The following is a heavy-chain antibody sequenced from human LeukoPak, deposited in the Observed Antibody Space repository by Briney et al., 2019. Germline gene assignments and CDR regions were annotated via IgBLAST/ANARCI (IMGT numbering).Heavy chain of an antibody. J-gene: IGHJ4*02. D-gene: IGHD5-24*01. CDR1: GGSISSSDHY. Sequence: AETLSLACTVSGGSISSSDHYCAWIRQPPGKGLEWIGSVYYSGSTHYIPSLKSRVIISVDTSKNQFSLKLNSVTAADTAVYYCARRDGYNFYFDYWGQGTLVTVFS. CDR2: VYYSGST. CDR3: ARRDGYNFYFDY. V-gene: IGHV4-39*01.